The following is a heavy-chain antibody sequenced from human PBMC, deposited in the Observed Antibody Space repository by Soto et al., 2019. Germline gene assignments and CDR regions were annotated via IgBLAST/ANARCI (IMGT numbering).Heavy chain of an antibody. J-gene: IGHJ4*02. V-gene: IGHV1-2*02. CDR2: INPNSGDT. CDR3: ARLIEVATIVDY. Sequence: QVQLVQSGAEVKKPGASVKVSCKASGYTFTGYSMHWVRQAPGQGLEWMGWINPNSGDTNYAQKFQGRVTMTRDTSISTASMELSRLRSDDTAIYYCARLIEVATIVDYWGQGTLVTVSS. CDR1: GYTFTGYS. D-gene: IGHD5-12*01.